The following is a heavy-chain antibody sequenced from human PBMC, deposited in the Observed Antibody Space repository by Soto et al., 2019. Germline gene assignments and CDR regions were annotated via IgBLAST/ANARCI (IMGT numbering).Heavy chain of an antibody. CDR3: ARDHGRTTVTTDFDY. D-gene: IGHD4-17*01. CDR2: INPSGGST. Sequence: ASVKVSCKASGYTFTSDYMHWVRQAPGQGLEWMGIINPSGGSTSYAQKFQGRVTMTRDTSTSTVYMELSSLRSEDTAVYYCARDHGRTTVTTDFDYWGQGTLVTVSS. J-gene: IGHJ4*02. CDR1: GYTFTSDY. V-gene: IGHV1-46*01.